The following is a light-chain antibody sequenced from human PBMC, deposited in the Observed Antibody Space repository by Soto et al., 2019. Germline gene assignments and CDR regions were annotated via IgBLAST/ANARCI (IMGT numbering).Light chain of an antibody. CDR1: RGIGNA. Sequence: DIQMTQSPSSLSASVGDRVTITRRPSRGIGNALAWYQQKPGTVPKLLIHSASTLQSGVPSRFSGSGSGTDFTLTISSLQPEDVASYYCQKYDSAPTFGPGTKVEIK. V-gene: IGKV1-27*01. CDR3: QKYDSAPT. CDR2: SAS. J-gene: IGKJ1*01.